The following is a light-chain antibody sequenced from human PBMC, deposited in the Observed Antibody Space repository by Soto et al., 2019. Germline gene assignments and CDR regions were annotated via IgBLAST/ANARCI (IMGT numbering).Light chain of an antibody. V-gene: IGLV2-14*03. Sequence: QSALPQPASVSGSPGQSITISCTGATSDVGGYNYVSWYQHHPGEALKLIIYNVNDRPSGVSDRFSASKSGNTASPTISGLQAEDEGDYYCSSYTSSITQVLFGGGTKLTVL. CDR2: NVN. CDR3: SSYTSSITQVL. J-gene: IGLJ2*01. CDR1: TSDVGGYNY.